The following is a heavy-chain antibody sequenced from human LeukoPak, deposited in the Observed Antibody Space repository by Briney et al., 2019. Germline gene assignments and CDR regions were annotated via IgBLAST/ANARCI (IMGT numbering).Heavy chain of an antibody. D-gene: IGHD2-15*01. Sequence: GASVKVSCKASGGTFSSYAISWVRQAPGQGLEWMGRIIPILGIANYAQKFQGRVTITADKSTSTAYMELSSLRSEDTAVYYCARDLCEAGGSCYSLNWFDPWGQGTLVTVSS. V-gene: IGHV1-69*04. J-gene: IGHJ5*02. CDR1: GGTFSSYA. CDR2: IIPILGIA. CDR3: ARDLCEAGGSCYSLNWFDP.